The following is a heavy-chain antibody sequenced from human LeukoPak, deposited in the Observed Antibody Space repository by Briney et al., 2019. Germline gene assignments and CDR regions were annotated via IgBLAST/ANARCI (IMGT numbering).Heavy chain of an antibody. CDR3: AKDPAAAGREDYFDY. D-gene: IGHD6-13*01. CDR1: GFTFSSYW. Sequence: GGSLRLSCAASGFTFSSYWMSWVRQAPGKGLEWVSAISGSGGSTYYADSVKGRFTISRDDSKNTLYLQMNSLRAEDTAVYYCAKDPAAAGREDYFDYWGQGTLVTVSS. J-gene: IGHJ4*02. CDR2: ISGSGGST. V-gene: IGHV3-23*01.